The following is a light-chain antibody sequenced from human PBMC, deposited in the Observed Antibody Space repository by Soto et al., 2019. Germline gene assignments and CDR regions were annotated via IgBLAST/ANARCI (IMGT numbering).Light chain of an antibody. CDR1: SSDVGSYNL. CDR3: CSYASSSTFDVV. J-gene: IGLJ3*02. V-gene: IGLV2-23*02. CDR2: EVS. Sequence: QSVLAQPASVSGSPGQSITISCTGTSSDVGSYNLVSWYQHHPGKAPKLMIYEVSKRPSGVSNRFSGSKSGNTASLTISGLQAEDEADYYCCSYASSSTFDVVFGGGTQLTVL.